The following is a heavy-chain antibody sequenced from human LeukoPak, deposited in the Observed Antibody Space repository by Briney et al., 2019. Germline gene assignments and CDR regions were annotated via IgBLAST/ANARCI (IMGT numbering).Heavy chain of an antibody. D-gene: IGHD5-24*01. CDR1: GGSISSSSYY. Sequence: SETLSLTCTVSGGSISSSSYYWGWIRQPPGKGLEWIGSIYYSGSTYYNPSLKSRVTISVDTSKNQFSLKLSSVTAADTAVYYCARDRTGARWLHWGQGTLVTVSS. J-gene: IGHJ4*02. V-gene: IGHV4-39*07. CDR3: ARDRTGARWLH. CDR2: IYYSGST.